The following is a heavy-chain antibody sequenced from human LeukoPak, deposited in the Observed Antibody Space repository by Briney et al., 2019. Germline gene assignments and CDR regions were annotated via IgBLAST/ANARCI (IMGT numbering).Heavy chain of an antibody. J-gene: IGHJ4*02. V-gene: IGHV3-48*04. CDR2: ISPGSNMI. CDR3: ASSRCLSTNCYEGIDQ. Sequence: PGGSLRLSCVVSGFTFSSYNMNWVRQAPGKGLEWVSYISPGSNMIYYADSVRGRFTISRDNAKNSLYLQMTRLTAENTAVYYCASSRCLSTNCYEGIDQWGQGTLVTVSS. D-gene: IGHD2-2*01. CDR1: GFTFSSYN.